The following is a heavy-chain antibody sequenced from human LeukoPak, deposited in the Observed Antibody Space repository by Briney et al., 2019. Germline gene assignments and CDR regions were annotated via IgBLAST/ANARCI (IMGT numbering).Heavy chain of an antibody. CDR1: GGSISSYY. CDR2: IYSSGST. CDR3: ARGQLATGIFDH. D-gene: IGHD6-6*01. Sequence: KPSETLPLTCTVSGGSISSYYWNWIRQPPGKGLEWIGHIYSSGSTKYNPSLKSRVTISVDTSKNQFSLKLTSVTAADTAVYYCARGQLATGIFDHWGQGTLVTVSS. J-gene: IGHJ4*02. V-gene: IGHV4-59*01.